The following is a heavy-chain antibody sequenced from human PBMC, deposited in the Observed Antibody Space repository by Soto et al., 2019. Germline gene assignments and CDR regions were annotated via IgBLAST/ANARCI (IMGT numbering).Heavy chain of an antibody. CDR1: GFTFSSYS. V-gene: IGHV3-48*02. CDR2: ISSSSSTI. D-gene: IGHD4-17*01. J-gene: IGHJ6*02. Sequence: GGSLRLSCAASGFTFSSYSMNWVRQAPGKGLEWVSYISSSSSTIYYADSVKGRFTISRDNAKNSLYLQMNSLRDEDTAVYYCARDPPTTSVYCYYGMDVWGQGTTVTVSS. CDR3: ARDPPTTSVYCYYGMDV.